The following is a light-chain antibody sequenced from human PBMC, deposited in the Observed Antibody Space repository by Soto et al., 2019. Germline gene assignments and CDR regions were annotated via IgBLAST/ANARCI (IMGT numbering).Light chain of an antibody. CDR1: QSVFSD. J-gene: IGKJ4*01. V-gene: IGKV3-15*01. CDR3: QQYNKWPLT. Sequence: DIEMTQSPATLSVSPGERATLSCRASQSVFSDLAWYQQKPGQAPRLLLYRASTRATALPAWFSGSGTRTEVTLTLRGLQSEDCAVYYCQQYNKWPLTFCGGTKVDIK. CDR2: RAS.